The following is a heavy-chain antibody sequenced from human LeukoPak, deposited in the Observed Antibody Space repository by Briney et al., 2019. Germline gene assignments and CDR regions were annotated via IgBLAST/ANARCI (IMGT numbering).Heavy chain of an antibody. D-gene: IGHD3-9*01. Sequence: ASVKVSCKASGYTFTGYYMHWVRQAPGQGLEWMGWISAYNGNTNYAQKVQGRVTMTTDTSTSTAYMELRSLRSDDTAMYYCARVGDILTGYPYYFDYWGQGTLVTVSS. J-gene: IGHJ4*02. CDR1: GYTFTGYY. CDR3: ARVGDILTGYPYYFDY. V-gene: IGHV1-18*04. CDR2: ISAYNGNT.